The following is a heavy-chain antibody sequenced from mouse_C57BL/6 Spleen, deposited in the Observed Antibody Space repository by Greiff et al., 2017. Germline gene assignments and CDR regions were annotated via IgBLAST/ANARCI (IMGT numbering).Heavy chain of an antibody. Sequence: VQLQQPGAELVRPGSSVKLSCKASGYTFTSYWMHWVKQRPIQGLEWIGNIDPSDSDTHYNQKFKDKATLTVDKSSSTAYMQLNSLTSDDSAVYYCAGDGAWFAYWGQGTLVTVSA. CDR2: IDPSDSDT. V-gene: IGHV1-52*01. J-gene: IGHJ3*01. CDR3: AGDGAWFAY. D-gene: IGHD2-13*01. CDR1: GYTFTSYW.